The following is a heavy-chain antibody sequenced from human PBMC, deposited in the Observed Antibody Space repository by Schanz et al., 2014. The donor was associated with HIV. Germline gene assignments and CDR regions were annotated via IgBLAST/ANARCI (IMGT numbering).Heavy chain of an antibody. CDR3: ARDCLGGCPADY. J-gene: IGHJ4*02. CDR1: GFMFSSYG. CDR2: ISSSSVRK. V-gene: IGHV3-48*01. Sequence: EVQLMESGGGLGHPGGSLRLSWVASGFMFSSYGMNWVRQAPGKGLERVSYISSSSVRKNYADSVKGRFTVSRDNAKKSLYLQMNSLTVEDTAIYYCARDCLGGCPADYWGQGTLVTVSS. D-gene: IGHD2-15*01.